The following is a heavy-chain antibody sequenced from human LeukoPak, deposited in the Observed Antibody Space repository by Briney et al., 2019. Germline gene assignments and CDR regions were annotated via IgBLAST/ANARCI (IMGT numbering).Heavy chain of an antibody. CDR2: IKKDGSEK. V-gene: IGHV3-7*01. CDR1: GFNFPRYG. J-gene: IGHJ4*02. D-gene: IGHD5-18*01. Sequence: HPGGSLRLSCAASGFNFPRYGMHWVRQAPGKGLEWVANIKKDGSEKYYVDSVKGRFTISRDNAKTSLYLQMNSLRAEDTAVYYCARDLSGVTGYTYGRGIDYWGQGTLVTVSS. CDR3: ARDLSGVTGYTYGRGIDY.